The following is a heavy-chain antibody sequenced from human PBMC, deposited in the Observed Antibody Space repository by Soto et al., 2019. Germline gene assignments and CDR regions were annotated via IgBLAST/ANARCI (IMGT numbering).Heavy chain of an antibody. D-gene: IGHD3-22*01. CDR2: INADNGNT. Sequence: GVSMKVSCKASGYTFTSYPIPWVRPAPGQSLEWMGWINADNGNTKYSQKFQGRVTFTRDTSASAAYMELSSLRSEDTAVYYCARDRSSGYYRLSDWGQGTPVTVSS. J-gene: IGHJ4*02. CDR3: ARDRSSGYYRLSD. V-gene: IGHV1-3*01. CDR1: GYTFTSYP.